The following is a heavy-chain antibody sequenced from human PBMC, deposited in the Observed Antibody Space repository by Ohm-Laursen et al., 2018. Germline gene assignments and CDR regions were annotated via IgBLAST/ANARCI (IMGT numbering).Heavy chain of an antibody. CDR2: ISYDGSNK. J-gene: IGHJ6*02. D-gene: IGHD6-19*01. CDR1: GFTFSSYG. V-gene: IGHV3-30*18. Sequence: SLRLSCTASGFTFSSYGMHWVRQAPGKGLEWVAVISYDGSNKNYADSVKGRFTISRDTSKNTLFLQMNSLRAEDTAVYYCAKDTGSGWWYGMDVWGQGTTVTVSS. CDR3: AKDTGSGWWYGMDV.